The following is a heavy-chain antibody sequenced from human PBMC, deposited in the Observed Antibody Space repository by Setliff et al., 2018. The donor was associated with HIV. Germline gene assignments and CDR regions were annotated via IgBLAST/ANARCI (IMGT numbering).Heavy chain of an antibody. D-gene: IGHD3-3*01. J-gene: IGHJ4*02. CDR3: TRDRRGSNSWSGYNGGFDY. Sequence: GGSLRLSCAASGFSFSNAWMNWVRQAPGKGLEWVGRIKSKSVGGKIDYAAPVKGRISISRDDSENTVYLQMNSLTAEDTAVYFCTRDRRGSNSWSGYNGGFDYWGQGTLVTVSS. V-gene: IGHV3-15*07. CDR2: IKSKSVGGKI. CDR1: GFSFSNAW.